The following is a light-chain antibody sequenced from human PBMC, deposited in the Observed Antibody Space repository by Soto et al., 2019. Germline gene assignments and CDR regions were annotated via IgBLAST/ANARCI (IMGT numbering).Light chain of an antibody. Sequence: QAVVTQPPSASGAPRQRVTISCSGSASNIGRDPVNWYQQVPGTAPKLLIYENNHRPSGVPDRFSGSKSGTSASLVISGLQSEDEAEYFCAGWDGSLKGFVFGTGTKLTVL. CDR3: AGWDGSLKGFV. CDR2: ENN. J-gene: IGLJ1*01. CDR1: ASNIGRDP. V-gene: IGLV1-44*01.